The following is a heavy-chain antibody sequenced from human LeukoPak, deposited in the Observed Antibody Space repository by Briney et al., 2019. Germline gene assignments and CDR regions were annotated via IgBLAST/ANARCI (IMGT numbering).Heavy chain of an antibody. Sequence: SETLSLTCTVSGGSIGDTTYYWDWIRQPPGKGLEWIGSIYYSGSTYYNPSLKSRVTISVETSKNQFSLTLKSVTAADTAFYFCARRVRGGPFDRWGQGTLVAVSS. CDR3: ARRVRGGPFDR. V-gene: IGHV4-39*07. CDR2: IYYSGST. D-gene: IGHD3-10*01. J-gene: IGHJ4*02. CDR1: GGSIGDTTYY.